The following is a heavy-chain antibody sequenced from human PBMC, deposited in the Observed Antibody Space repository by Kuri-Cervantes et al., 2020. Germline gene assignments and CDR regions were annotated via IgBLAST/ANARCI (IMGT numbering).Heavy chain of an antibody. Sequence: GSLRLSCAASGFTISSNYMSWVRQAPGKGLEWVSVFYTGGSTFYADSVKGRFTISRDISKNTLYLHMNNLRAEDTAVYYCASGIAGGGMDVWGQGTTVTVSS. J-gene: IGHJ6*02. D-gene: IGHD6-13*01. CDR3: ASGIAGGGMDV. V-gene: IGHV3-53*01. CDR2: FYTGGST. CDR1: GFTISSNY.